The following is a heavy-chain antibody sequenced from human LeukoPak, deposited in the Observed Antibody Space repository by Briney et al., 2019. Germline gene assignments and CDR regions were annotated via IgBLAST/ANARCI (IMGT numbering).Heavy chain of an antibody. Sequence: PGGSLRLSCAASGFTFSSYGMHWVRQAPGKGLEWVAVIWYDGISKYYADSVKGRFTISRDNSKNTLYLQMNSLRAEDTAVYYCARDRPGVVPAAMDIYYYYMDVWGKGTTVTVSS. D-gene: IGHD2-2*01. CDR2: IWYDGISK. J-gene: IGHJ6*03. V-gene: IGHV3-33*01. CDR1: GFTFSSYG. CDR3: ARDRPGVVPAAMDIYYYYMDV.